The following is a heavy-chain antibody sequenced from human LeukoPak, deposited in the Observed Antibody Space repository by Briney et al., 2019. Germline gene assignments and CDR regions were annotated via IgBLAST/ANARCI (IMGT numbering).Heavy chain of an antibody. CDR1: GFTFSGSA. D-gene: IGHD5-12*01. CDR3: TSRYSGYEDFDY. J-gene: IGHJ4*02. Sequence: GGSLRLSCAASGFTFSGSAMHWARQASGKGLEWVGRIRSKANSYATAYAASVKGRFTISRDDSKNTAYLQMNSLKTEDTAVYYCTSRYSGYEDFDYWGQGTLVTVSS. V-gene: IGHV3-73*01. CDR2: IRSKANSYAT.